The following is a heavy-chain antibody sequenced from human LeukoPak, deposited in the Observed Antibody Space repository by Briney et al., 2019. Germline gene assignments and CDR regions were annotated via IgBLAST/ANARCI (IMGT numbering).Heavy chain of an antibody. CDR3: ARDRFGALGYYDSSGYYPPAPYYYYMDV. Sequence: GGSLRLSCAASGFTFSTYNMNWVRQAPGKGLEWIAYISSSSRTTYYADSVKGRFTISRDNAKNSLSLQMNSLRAEDTAVYYCARDRFGALGYYDSSGYYPPAPYYYYMDVWGKGTTVTISS. CDR2: ISSSSRTT. CDR1: GFTFSTYN. D-gene: IGHD3-22*01. V-gene: IGHV3-48*01. J-gene: IGHJ6*03.